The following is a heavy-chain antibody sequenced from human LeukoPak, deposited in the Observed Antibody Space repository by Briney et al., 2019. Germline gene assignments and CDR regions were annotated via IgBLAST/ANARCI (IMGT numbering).Heavy chain of an antibody. J-gene: IGHJ4*02. Sequence: ASVKVSCKASGYTFTSYGISWVRQAPGQGLEWMGWISAYNGNTNYAQKLQGRVTMTTDTPTSTAYMELRSLRSDDTAVYYCARYRRTYYYDSSGYEFDYWGQGTLVTVSS. V-gene: IGHV1-18*01. CDR3: ARYRRTYYYDSSGYEFDY. D-gene: IGHD3-22*01. CDR1: GYTFTSYG. CDR2: ISAYNGNT.